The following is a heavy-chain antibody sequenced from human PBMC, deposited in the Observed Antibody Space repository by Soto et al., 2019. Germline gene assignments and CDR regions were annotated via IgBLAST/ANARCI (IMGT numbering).Heavy chain of an antibody. D-gene: IGHD2-2*01. CDR2: ISAYNGNT. CDR3: AREKFSIVVVPAAMVY. V-gene: IGHV1-18*04. Sequence: GASVKVSCKASGYTFTSYGISWVRQAPGQRLEWMGWISAYNGNTNYAQKLQGRVTMTTDTSTSTAYMELRSLRSDDTAVYYCAREKFSIVVVPAAMVYWGQGTLVTVSS. J-gene: IGHJ4*02. CDR1: GYTFTSYG.